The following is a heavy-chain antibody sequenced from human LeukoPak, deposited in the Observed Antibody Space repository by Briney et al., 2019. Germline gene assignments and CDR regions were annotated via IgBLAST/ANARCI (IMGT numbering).Heavy chain of an antibody. Sequence: GGSLRLSCAASGFTFNNYGMSWVRQAPGKGLEWVSAISGSADNTYYVDSVKGRFTISRGNSKNTLYLQMNSLRAEDTAVYYCATTLGVDTAMVTAYYFDYWGQGTLVTVSS. CDR1: GFTFNNYG. CDR2: ISGSADNT. D-gene: IGHD5-18*01. V-gene: IGHV3-23*01. CDR3: ATTLGVDTAMVTAYYFDY. J-gene: IGHJ4*02.